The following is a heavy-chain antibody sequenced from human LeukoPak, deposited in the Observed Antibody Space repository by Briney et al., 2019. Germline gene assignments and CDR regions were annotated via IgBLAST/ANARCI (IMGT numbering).Heavy chain of an antibody. Sequence: ASVKVSCKASGYTFTDYYMHWVRQAPGQGLEWMGWIDTNSGGTNYAQKFQGRVTITRDTSIGTAYMELSSLISDDTAVYYCASEAFCAGGSCYLHRVASWGPGTLVTVSS. D-gene: IGHD2-15*01. CDR3: ASEAFCAGGSCYLHRVAS. J-gene: IGHJ4*02. CDR1: GYTFTDYY. V-gene: IGHV1-2*02. CDR2: IDTNSGGT.